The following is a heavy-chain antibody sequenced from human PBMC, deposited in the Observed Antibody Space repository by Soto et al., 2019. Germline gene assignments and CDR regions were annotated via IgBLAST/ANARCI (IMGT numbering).Heavy chain of an antibody. CDR3: STVSSGKFDY. J-gene: IGHJ4*02. CDR1: GFTFSNAW. V-gene: IGHV3-15*07. D-gene: IGHD3-22*01. CDR2: IQSKAGGGAT. Sequence: GVSLRLSCAASGFTFSNAWMNWVRQAPGKGLEWVGRIQSKAGGGATEFAAPVKGRFAISRDDSKNTLYLQMNSLKTEDSAVYYCSTVSSGKFDYWGQATLVNVAS.